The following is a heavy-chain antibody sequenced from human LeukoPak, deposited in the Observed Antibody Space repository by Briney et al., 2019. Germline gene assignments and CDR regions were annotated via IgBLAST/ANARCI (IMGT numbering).Heavy chain of an antibody. D-gene: IGHD1-26*01. CDR1: GFTFSSYS. Sequence: GGSLRLSCAASGFTFSSYSMNWVRQAPGKGLEWVSSISSSSSYIYYADSVKGRFTISRDNAKNSLYLQMNSLRAEDTAVYYCATGGNLVGARHFDYWGQGTLVTVSS. J-gene: IGHJ4*02. CDR2: ISSSSSYI. V-gene: IGHV3-21*01. CDR3: ATGGNLVGARHFDY.